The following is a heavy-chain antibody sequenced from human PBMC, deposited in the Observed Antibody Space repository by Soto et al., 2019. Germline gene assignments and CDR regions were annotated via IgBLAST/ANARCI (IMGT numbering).Heavy chain of an antibody. Sequence: SVKVSCKASGGTFSSYAISWVRQAPGQGLEWMGGIIPIFGTANYAQKFQGRVTITADESTSTAYMELSSLRSEDTAVYYCARDRIVGATPGNYYYYGMDVWGQGNTVTVS. CDR2: IIPIFGTA. CDR3: ARDRIVGATPGNYYYYGMDV. J-gene: IGHJ6*02. V-gene: IGHV1-69*13. D-gene: IGHD1-26*01. CDR1: GGTFSSYA.